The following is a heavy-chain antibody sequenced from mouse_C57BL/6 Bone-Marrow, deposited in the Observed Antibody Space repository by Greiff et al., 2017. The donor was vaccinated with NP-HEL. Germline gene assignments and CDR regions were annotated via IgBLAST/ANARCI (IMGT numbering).Heavy chain of an antibody. CDR1: GFNIKDDY. CDR2: IDPENGDT. D-gene: IGHD1-1*01. Sequence: VQLKESGAELVRPGASVKLSCTASGFNIKDDYMHWVKQRPEQGLEWIGWIDPENGDTEYASKFQGKATITADTSSNTAYLQLSSLTSEDTAVYYCTTWDYYGSIWFAYWGQGTLVTVSA. CDR3: TTWDYYGSIWFAY. J-gene: IGHJ3*01. V-gene: IGHV14-4*01.